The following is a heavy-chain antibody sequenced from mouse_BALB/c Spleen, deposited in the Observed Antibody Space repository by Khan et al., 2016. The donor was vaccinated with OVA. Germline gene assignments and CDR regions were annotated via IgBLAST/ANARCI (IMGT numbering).Heavy chain of an antibody. V-gene: IGHV1-63*02. CDR2: IFPGGGYT. J-gene: IGHJ2*01. D-gene: IGHD3-1*01. CDR1: GYTFTNYW. Sequence: QVQLQQSGAELVRPGTSVKMSCKAAGYTFTNYWIGWVKQRPGHGLEWIGDIFPGGGYTNYNEQFKGKATLTADTSSSTAYMQLSSLTSEDSAIYYWARRGAARATWDYFDYWGQGTTLTVSS. CDR3: ARRGAARATWDYFDY.